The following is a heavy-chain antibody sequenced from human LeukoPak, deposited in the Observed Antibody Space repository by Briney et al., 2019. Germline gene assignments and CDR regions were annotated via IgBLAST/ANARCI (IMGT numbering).Heavy chain of an antibody. Sequence: GGSLRLSCAASGFTFSSYGMHWVRQAPGKGLEWVAVIWYDGSNKYYADSVKGRFTISRDNSKNTLYLQMNSLRAEDTAVYYCAKGGHADYGDYSHLWYFDLWGRGTLVTVSS. CDR2: IWYDGSNK. J-gene: IGHJ2*01. CDR3: AKGGHADYGDYSHLWYFDL. V-gene: IGHV3-30*02. CDR1: GFTFSSYG. D-gene: IGHD4-17*01.